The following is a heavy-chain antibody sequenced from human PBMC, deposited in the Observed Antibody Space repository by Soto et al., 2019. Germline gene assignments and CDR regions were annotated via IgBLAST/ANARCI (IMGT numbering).Heavy chain of an antibody. D-gene: IGHD3-3*01. V-gene: IGHV1-46*01. Sequence: ASVKVSCKASGYTFTSYYMHWVRQAPGQGLEWMGIINPSGGSTSYAQKFQGRVTMTRDTSTSTVYMELSSLRSEDTAVYYCARDPGLSITIFGVVNHGMDVWGQGTTVTVSS. CDR2: INPSGGST. J-gene: IGHJ6*02. CDR1: GYTFTSYY. CDR3: ARDPGLSITIFGVVNHGMDV.